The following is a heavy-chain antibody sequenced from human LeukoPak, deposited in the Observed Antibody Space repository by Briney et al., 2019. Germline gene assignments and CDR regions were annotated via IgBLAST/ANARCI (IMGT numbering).Heavy chain of an antibody. CDR2: ISAYNGNT. CDR3: ARAPPRRNSSGYYPKNFDY. V-gene: IGHV1-18*01. Sequence: ASVKVSCKASGYTFTSYGISWVRQAPGQGLEWMGWISAYNGNTNYAQKLQGRVTMTTDTSTSTAYMELRSLRSDDTAVYYCARAPPRRNSSGYYPKNFDYWGQGTLVTVSS. J-gene: IGHJ4*02. D-gene: IGHD3-22*01. CDR1: GYTFTSYG.